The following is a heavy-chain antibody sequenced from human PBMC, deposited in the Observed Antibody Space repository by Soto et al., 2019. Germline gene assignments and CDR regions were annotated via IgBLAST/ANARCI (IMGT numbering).Heavy chain of an antibody. CDR1: GYTFSSCS. J-gene: IGHJ4*02. Sequence: ASVKVSCKTSGYTFSSCSINWVRQAPGQGLEWMAWISTTSGNTHYAERVQGRVTVTLDKSARTAFMEMWGLTSDDTAVYFCARDNGYYDFWGQGTLVTVSS. D-gene: IGHD2-8*01. V-gene: IGHV1-18*01. CDR3: ARDNGYYDF. CDR2: ISTTSGNT.